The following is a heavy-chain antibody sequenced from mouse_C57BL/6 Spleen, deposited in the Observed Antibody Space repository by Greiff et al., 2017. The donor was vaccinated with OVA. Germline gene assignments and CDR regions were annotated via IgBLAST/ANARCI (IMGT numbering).Heavy chain of an antibody. V-gene: IGHV3-6*01. Sequence: EVQLVESGPGLVKPSQSLSLTCSVTGYSITSGYYWNWLRQFPGNKLEWMGYISYDGSNNYNPSLKNRISITRDTSKNQFFLKLNSVTTEDTATYYCARGRDYYGYFDYWGQGTTLTVSS. CDR2: ISYDGSN. D-gene: IGHD1-1*01. CDR3: ARGRDYYGYFDY. J-gene: IGHJ2*01. CDR1: GYSITSGYY.